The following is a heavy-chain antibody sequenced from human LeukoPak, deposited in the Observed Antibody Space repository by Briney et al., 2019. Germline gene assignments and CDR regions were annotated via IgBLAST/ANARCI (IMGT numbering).Heavy chain of an antibody. D-gene: IGHD3-22*01. CDR2: ISYDGSNK. CDR1: GFTFSSYA. J-gene: IGHJ6*02. CDR3: AKDKVSSGYLGYYYYGMDV. Sequence: GGPLRLSCAASGFTFSSYAMHWVRQAPGKGLEWVAVISYDGSNKYYADSVKGRFTISRDNSKNTLYLQMNSLRAEDTAVYYCAKDKVSSGYLGYYYYGMDVWGQGTTVTVSS. V-gene: IGHV3-30-3*01.